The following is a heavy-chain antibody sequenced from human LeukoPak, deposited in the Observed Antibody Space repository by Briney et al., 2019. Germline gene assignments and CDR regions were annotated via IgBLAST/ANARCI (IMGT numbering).Heavy chain of an antibody. CDR3: ARTLRRHCSGGSCYSPHLDY. Sequence: GGSLRLSCAASGFTVSSNYMSWVRQAPGKGLEWVAFIRYDGSNKYYADSVKGRFTTSRDNSKNTLYLQMNSLRAEDTAVYYCARTLRRHCSGGSCYSPHLDYWGQGTLVTVSS. CDR1: GFTVSSNY. V-gene: IGHV3-30*02. J-gene: IGHJ4*02. CDR2: IRYDGSNK. D-gene: IGHD2-15*01.